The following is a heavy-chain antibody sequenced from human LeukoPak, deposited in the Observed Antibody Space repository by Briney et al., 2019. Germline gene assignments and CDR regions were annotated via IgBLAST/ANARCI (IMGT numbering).Heavy chain of an antibody. J-gene: IGHJ6*02. D-gene: IGHD3-10*01. V-gene: IGHV1-18*01. CDR2: ISAYNGNT. Sequence: ASVKVSCKASGYTFTSYGISWVRQAPGQGLEWMGWISAYNGNTNYAPKLQGRVTMTTDTSTSTAYMELRSLRSGDTAVYYCARARSERFGSSWVDYYYGMDVWGQGTTVTVSS. CDR3: ARARSERFGSSWVDYYYGMDV. CDR1: GYTFTSYG.